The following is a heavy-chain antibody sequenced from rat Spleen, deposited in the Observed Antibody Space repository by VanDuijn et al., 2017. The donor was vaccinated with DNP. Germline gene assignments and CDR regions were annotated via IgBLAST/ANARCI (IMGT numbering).Heavy chain of an antibody. Sequence: EVQLVESGGGSVQPGRSLKLSCAASGFTFSDYNMAWVRQAPKKGLEWVATITYDGSRTYYRDSVKGRFTISRDNTKNTLYLQMDSLRSEDTATYYCARLRLEWEVRAMDAWGQGTSVTVSS. CDR1: GFTFSDYN. J-gene: IGHJ4*01. CDR2: ITYDGSRT. V-gene: IGHV5S10*01. CDR3: ARLRLEWEVRAMDA. D-gene: IGHD1-1*01.